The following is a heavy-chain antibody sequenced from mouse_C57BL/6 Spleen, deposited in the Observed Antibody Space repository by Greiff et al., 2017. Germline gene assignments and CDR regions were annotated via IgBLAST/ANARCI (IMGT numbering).Heavy chain of an antibody. Sequence: VQLQQSGPELVKPGASVKISCKASGYTFTDYYMNWVKQSHGKSLEWIGDINPNNGGTSYNQKFKGKATLTVDKSSSTANIELRSLTSEDSAVYCCARWVLPKAMDYWGQGTSVTVSS. V-gene: IGHV1-26*01. J-gene: IGHJ4*01. CDR1: GYTFTDYY. D-gene: IGHD2-10*01. CDR2: INPNNGGT. CDR3: ARWVLPKAMDY.